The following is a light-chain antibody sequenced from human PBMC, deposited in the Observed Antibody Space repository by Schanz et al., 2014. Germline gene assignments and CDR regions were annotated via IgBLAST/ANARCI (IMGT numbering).Light chain of an antibody. CDR3: CSYAGSNIPV. CDR2: EGS. V-gene: IGLV2-23*01. J-gene: IGLJ3*02. CDR1: SSDVGSYNL. Sequence: QSALTQPASVSGSPGQSITISCTGTSSDVGSYNLVSWYQQHPGKAPKLMIYEGSKRPSGVSNRFSASKSGNTASLTISGLQAEYEADYYCCSYAGSNIPVFGGGTKLSV.